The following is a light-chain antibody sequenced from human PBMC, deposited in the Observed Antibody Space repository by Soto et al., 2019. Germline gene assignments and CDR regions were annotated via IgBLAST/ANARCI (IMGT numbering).Light chain of an antibody. V-gene: IGLV1-47*01. Sequence: QSVLTQPPSASGTPRQRVTISCSGSSSNIGSNYVYWYQQLPGTAPKLLIYRNNQRPSGVPDRFSGSKSGTSASLAISGLRSEDEADYYCAAWDDSLSGTWVFGGGTKLTVL. CDR1: SSNIGSNY. CDR3: AAWDDSLSGTWV. CDR2: RNN. J-gene: IGLJ3*02.